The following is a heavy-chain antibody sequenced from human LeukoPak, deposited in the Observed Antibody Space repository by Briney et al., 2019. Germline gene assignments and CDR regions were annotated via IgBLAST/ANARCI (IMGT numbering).Heavy chain of an antibody. CDR1: GFTVSTNY. J-gene: IGHJ4*02. V-gene: IGHV3-66*01. D-gene: IGHD3-22*01. CDR2: IHSGGRT. CDR3: ARESNSGYYLSY. Sequence: GGSLRLSCAASGFTVSTNYMSWVRQAPGKGLEWVSVIHSGGRTYYADSVKGRFTISRDNSKDTLYLQMNSLRAEDTAVYYCARESNSGYYLSYWGQGTLVTVPS.